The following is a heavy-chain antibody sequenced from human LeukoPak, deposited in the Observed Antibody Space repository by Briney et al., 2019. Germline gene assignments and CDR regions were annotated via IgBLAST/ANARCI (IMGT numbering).Heavy chain of an antibody. CDR3: ARADPDYGDWGVHY. CDR1: GGTFSSSA. Sequence: SVKVSCKASGGTFSSSAISWVRQAPGQGLERMGGIIPIFGSPNYAQKFQGRVTFTTDESTSTAYMELSSLRSEDTAVYYCARADPDYGDWGVHYWGQGSLVTVSS. CDR2: IIPIFGSP. V-gene: IGHV1-69*05. D-gene: IGHD4-17*01. J-gene: IGHJ4*02.